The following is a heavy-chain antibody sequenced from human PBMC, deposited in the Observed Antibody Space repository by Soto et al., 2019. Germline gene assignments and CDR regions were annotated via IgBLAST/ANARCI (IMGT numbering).Heavy chain of an antibody. D-gene: IGHD3-10*01. Sequence: QLQLQESGPGLVKPSETLSLTCTVSGDSISSYYWSWIRQPPGKGLEWIGYISYTGSTIYNPSLEGRATFSLDTSKTQVALSRSSVTVADTAMYYCASVGELPVGFGPWGRGTLVTVSS. V-gene: IGHV4-59*13. J-gene: IGHJ5*02. CDR2: ISYTGST. CDR3: ASVGELPVGFGP. CDR1: GDSISSYY.